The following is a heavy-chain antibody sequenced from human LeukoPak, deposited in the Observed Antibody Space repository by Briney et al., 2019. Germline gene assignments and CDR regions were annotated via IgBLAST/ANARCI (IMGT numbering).Heavy chain of an antibody. CDR1: GGSFSGSY. CDR2: INHSGST. D-gene: IGHD4-17*01. CDR3: VREVYRKGYGDYGGFDP. J-gene: IGHJ5*02. Sequence: SETLSLACAVYGGSFSGSYWSWIRQPPGKRLEWIGEINHSGSTNYDSSLESRVTISVDTSKNQFSLKLSSVTVADTAVYYCVREVYRKGYGDYGGFDPWGQGTLVTVSS. V-gene: IGHV4-34*01.